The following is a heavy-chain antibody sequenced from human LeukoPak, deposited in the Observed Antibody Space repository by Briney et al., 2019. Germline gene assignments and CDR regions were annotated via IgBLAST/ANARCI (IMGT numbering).Heavy chain of an antibody. CDR3: SAAVAGNYFDL. J-gene: IGHJ2*01. V-gene: IGHV3-73*01. CDR1: GFTLSGDA. CDR2: IRSKGDSYKS. D-gene: IGHD6-19*01. Sequence: GGSLKLSCAASGFTLSGDAMNWVRQAPGKGLEWLARIRSKGDSYKSAYAAWVIGRFSVSTDDSKNTAYLQMNSLKTEDTAVYYCSAAVAGNYFDLWGRGTLVTVSS.